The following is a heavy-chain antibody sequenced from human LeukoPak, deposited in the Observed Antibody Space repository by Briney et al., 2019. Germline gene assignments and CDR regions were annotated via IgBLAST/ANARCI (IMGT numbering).Heavy chain of an antibody. D-gene: IGHD2-15*01. CDR3: ARDPFGYDHDFDY. CDR1: GYTFTDYF. CDR2: INPNNGDT. V-gene: IGHV1-2*06. J-gene: IGHJ4*02. Sequence: ASVKVSCKASGYTFTDYFMHWVRQAPGQGLEWMGLINPNNGDTNFAQKFQGRVTMTRDTSISTAYMELSRLTSDDTAVYYCARDPFGYDHDFDYWGQGTLVTVSS.